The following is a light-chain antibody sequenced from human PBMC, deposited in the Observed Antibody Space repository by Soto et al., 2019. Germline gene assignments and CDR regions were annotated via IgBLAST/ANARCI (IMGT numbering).Light chain of an antibody. J-gene: IGKJ1*01. CDR3: QQRSNWPRT. CDR2: DAS. CDR1: QSVSSF. V-gene: IGKV3-11*01. Sequence: ETVLSQSPATLSLSPGERATLSCRASQSVSSFLAWCQQKPGQAPRLLIYDASNRATGIPARFSGSGSGTDFTLTINSLEPEDFAVYYCQQRSNWPRTFGQGTKVAIK.